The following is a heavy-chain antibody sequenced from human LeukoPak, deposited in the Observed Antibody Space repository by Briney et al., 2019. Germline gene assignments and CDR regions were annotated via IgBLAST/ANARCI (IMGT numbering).Heavy chain of an antibody. CDR2: ISGSGAST. D-gene: IGHD1-26*01. Sequence: GGSLRLSCLTSGFTLSTNAMSWVRQAPGKGLEWISGISGSGASTYYADSVKGRFTISRGNAKNSLYLQMNSLRDEDTAVYYCASSGSYRFDYWGQGTLVTVSS. J-gene: IGHJ4*02. V-gene: IGHV3-23*01. CDR1: GFTLSTNA. CDR3: ASSGSYRFDY.